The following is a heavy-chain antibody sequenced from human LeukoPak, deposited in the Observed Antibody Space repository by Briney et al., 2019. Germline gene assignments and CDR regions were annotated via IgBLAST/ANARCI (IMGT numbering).Heavy chain of an antibody. Sequence: PSETLSLTCSVSGDSIIGYYWGWIRQPPGKGLEWIGNIYYTGNTYYNSSLKSRVTISLDTSKNQFSRKVISMTAADTAVYYCAGRISDDYWGQGTLLTVSS. CDR1: GDSIIGYY. CDR2: IYYTGNT. D-gene: IGHD3-10*01. J-gene: IGHJ4*02. CDR3: AGRISDDY. V-gene: IGHV4-59*04.